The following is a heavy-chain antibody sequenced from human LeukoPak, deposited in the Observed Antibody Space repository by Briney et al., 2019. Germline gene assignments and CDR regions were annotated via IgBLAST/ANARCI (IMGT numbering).Heavy chain of an antibody. CDR3: AREVVGATKPGVFDY. J-gene: IGHJ4*02. D-gene: IGHD1-26*01. V-gene: IGHV4-59*12. CDR1: GGSISGYY. CDR2: IYYSGST. Sequence: SETLSLTCAVSGGSISGYYWSWIRQPPGKGLEWIAYIYYSGSTNYNPSLKSRVTISVDTSKNQFSLKLSSVTAADTAVYYCAREVVGATKPGVFDYWGQGTLVTVSS.